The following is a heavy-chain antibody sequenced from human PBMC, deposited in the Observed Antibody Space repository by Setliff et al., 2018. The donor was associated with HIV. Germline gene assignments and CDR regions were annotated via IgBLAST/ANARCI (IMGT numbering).Heavy chain of an antibody. CDR1: GGSVSSGSYY. CDR2: IYYSGNT. CDR3: ARYSPRGYTLTGPY. Sequence: PSETLSLTCTVYGGSVSSGSYYWSWIRQPPGKGLEWIGYIYYSGNTKHNPSLKIRVTISLNTSKTPFALTLTPVPAADTAVYYCARYSPRGYTLTGPYWGQGTLVTVSS. J-gene: IGHJ4*02. V-gene: IGHV4-61*01. D-gene: IGHD6-25*01.